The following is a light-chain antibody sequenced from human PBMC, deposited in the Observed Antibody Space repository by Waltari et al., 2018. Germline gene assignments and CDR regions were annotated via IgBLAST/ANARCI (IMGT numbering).Light chain of an antibody. J-gene: IGLJ3*02. Sequence: SFELTQPPSVSMSPGQTASITCSGDILGNKYASWYQHKPGQSPLLVIYQDTKRPSGLPERFSGSKSGNAATLTISGTQAMDEADYYCQALGTGAWVFGGGTKLTVL. V-gene: IGLV3-1*01. CDR3: QALGTGAWV. CDR1: ILGNKY. CDR2: QDT.